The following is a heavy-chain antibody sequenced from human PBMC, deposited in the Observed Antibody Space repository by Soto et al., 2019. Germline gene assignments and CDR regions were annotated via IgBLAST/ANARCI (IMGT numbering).Heavy chain of an antibody. CDR3: ARVGVVVVTQRKNYYYGMDV. D-gene: IGHD2-21*02. CDR1: GFTFSDHY. V-gene: IGHV3-72*01. Sequence: EVQLVESGGALVQPGGSLRLSCAASGFTFSDHYMDWVRQAPGKGLEWIGRIRNKANSYTTEYAASVKGRFTISRDDSKNSLYLQMNSLKTEDTAVYYCARVGVVVVTQRKNYYYGMDVWGQGTTVTVSS. CDR2: IRNKANSYTT. J-gene: IGHJ6*02.